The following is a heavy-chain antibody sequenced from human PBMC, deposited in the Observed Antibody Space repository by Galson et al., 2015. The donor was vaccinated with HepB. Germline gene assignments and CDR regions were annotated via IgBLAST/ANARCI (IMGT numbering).Heavy chain of an antibody. CDR2: IKADGSDK. D-gene: IGHD5-18*01. Sequence: SLRLSCAVPGFTFSNYWMNWVRQAPGKGLEWVANIKADGSDKHYVDSVKGRFTISRDNAKNSLNLQMNSLRAEDTAVYYCVPDTSLVTFWGQGTLVTVSS. CDR1: GFTFSNYW. V-gene: IGHV3-7*01. J-gene: IGHJ4*02. CDR3: VPDTSLVTF.